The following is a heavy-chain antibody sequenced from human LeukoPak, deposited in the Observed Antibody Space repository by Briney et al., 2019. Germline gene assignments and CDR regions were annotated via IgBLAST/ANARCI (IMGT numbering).Heavy chain of an antibody. V-gene: IGHV3-23*01. D-gene: IGHD5-18*01. CDR1: GFTFSSYA. Sequence: GGSLRLSCAASGFTFSSYAMSWVRQAPGKGLEWVSAISGSGGSTYYADSVKGRFTISRDNSKNTPYLQMNSLRAEDTAVYYCARDGHSYGYYYYYYMDVWGKGTTVTISS. CDR3: ARDGHSYGYYYYYYMDV. CDR2: ISGSGGST. J-gene: IGHJ6*03.